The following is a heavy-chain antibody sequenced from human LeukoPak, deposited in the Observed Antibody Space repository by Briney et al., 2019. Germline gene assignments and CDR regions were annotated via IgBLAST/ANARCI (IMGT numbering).Heavy chain of an antibody. CDR2: IIPIFGTA. CDR1: GGTFSSYA. D-gene: IGHD2-2*01. CDR3: ARGQPCSSTSCAMREFDY. J-gene: IGHJ4*02. Sequence: SVKVSCKASGGTFSSYAISWVRQAPRQGLEWMGGIIPIFGTANYAQKFQGRVTITADKSTSTAYMELSSLRSEDTAVYYCARGQPCSSTSCAMREFDYWGQGTLVTVSS. V-gene: IGHV1-69*06.